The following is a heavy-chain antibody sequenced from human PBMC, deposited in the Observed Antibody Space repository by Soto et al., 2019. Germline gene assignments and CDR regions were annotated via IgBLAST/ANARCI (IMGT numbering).Heavy chain of an antibody. D-gene: IGHD3-3*01. CDR1: GFTFSSYA. CDR2: ISGSGGST. J-gene: IGHJ4*02. Sequence: GGSLRLSCAASGFTFSSYAMSWVRQAPGKGLEWVSAISGSGGSTYYADSVKGRFTISRDNSKNTLYLQMNSLRAEDTAVYYCAKDRSYYDFWSGYYGDYWGQGTLVTVSS. V-gene: IGHV3-23*01. CDR3: AKDRSYYDFWSGYYGDY.